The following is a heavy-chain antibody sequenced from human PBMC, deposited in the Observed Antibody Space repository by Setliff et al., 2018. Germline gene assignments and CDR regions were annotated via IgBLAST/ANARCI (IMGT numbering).Heavy chain of an antibody. Sequence: PGGSLRLSCVASGFTFDYYYMTWIRQAPGKGLESIAYITSSGNDKYHADSVRGRFTISRDNAKNSLFLQMNNLRAEDTALYFCARDDLGINGTLVDVWGQGTTVTVSS. D-gene: IGHD1-7*01. CDR2: ITSSGNDK. CDR3: ARDDLGINGTLVDV. CDR1: GFTFDYYY. J-gene: IGHJ6*02. V-gene: IGHV3-11*04.